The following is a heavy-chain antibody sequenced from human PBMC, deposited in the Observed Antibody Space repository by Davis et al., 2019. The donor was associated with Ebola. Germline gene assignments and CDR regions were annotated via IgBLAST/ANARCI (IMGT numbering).Heavy chain of an antibody. J-gene: IGHJ6*02. Sequence: GESLKISCAASGFTFSSYSMNWVRQAPGKGLEWVSSISSSSSYIYYADSVKGRFTISRDNAKNSLYLQMNSLRAEDTAVYYCARERRGYCSGGSCYSYGMDVWGQGTTVTVSS. CDR3: ARERRGYCSGGSCYSYGMDV. D-gene: IGHD2-15*01. V-gene: IGHV3-21*01. CDR1: GFTFSSYS. CDR2: ISSSSSYI.